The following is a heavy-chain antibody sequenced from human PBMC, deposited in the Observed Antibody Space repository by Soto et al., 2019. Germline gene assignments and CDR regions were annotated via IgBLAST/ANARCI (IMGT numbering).Heavy chain of an antibody. CDR2: INAGNGNT. V-gene: IGHV1-3*01. CDR3: ARGLGYSYGFYYYYGMDV. D-gene: IGHD5-18*01. Sequence: ASVKVSCKASGYTFTSYAMHWVRQAPGQRLEWMGWINAGNGNTKYSQKFQGRVTITRDTSASTAYMELSSLRSEDTAVYYCARGLGYSYGFYYYYGMDVWGQGTSVTV. J-gene: IGHJ6*02. CDR1: GYTFTSYA.